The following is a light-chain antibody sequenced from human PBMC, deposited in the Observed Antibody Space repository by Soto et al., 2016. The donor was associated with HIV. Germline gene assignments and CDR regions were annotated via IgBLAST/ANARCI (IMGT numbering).Light chain of an antibody. CDR1: QDIKNE. J-gene: IGKJ2*01. V-gene: IGKV1-6*01. Sequence: AIQMTQSPSSLSASVGDRVTITCRASQDIKNELAWYQQKPGWAPKLLIYSTSSLGSAVPXRFSGSASGTYFTLTISSLQPEDAASYFCLQDYSYPYTFGRGPSWSSN. CDR3: LQDYSYPYT. CDR2: STS.